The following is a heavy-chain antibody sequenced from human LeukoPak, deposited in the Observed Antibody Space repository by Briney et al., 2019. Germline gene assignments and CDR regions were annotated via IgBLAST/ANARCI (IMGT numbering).Heavy chain of an antibody. D-gene: IGHD6-19*01. CDR3: ARDLTAVAGNWYFDL. CDR1: GYTFTSYV. CDR2: ISAYNGNT. V-gene: IGHV1-18*04. Sequence: ASVKVSCKASGYTFTSYVISWVRKAPGQGLEGMGGISAYNGNTNYAQKFQGRVTMTTDTSTGTAYMELRSLRSDDTAVYYCARDLTAVAGNWYFDLWGRGTLVTVSS. J-gene: IGHJ2*01.